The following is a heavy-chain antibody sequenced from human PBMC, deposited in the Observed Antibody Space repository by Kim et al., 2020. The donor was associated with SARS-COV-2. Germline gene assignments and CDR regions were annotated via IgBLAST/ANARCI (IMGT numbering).Heavy chain of an antibody. D-gene: IGHD2-2*01. CDR3: ARTAGYCSSTSCLETYYYYYYGMDV. J-gene: IGHJ6*02. V-gene: IGHV3-33*01. CDR2: IWYDGSNK. CDR1: GFTFSSYG. Sequence: GGSLRLSCAASGFTFSSYGMHWVRQAPGKGLEWVAVIWYDGSNKYYADSVKGRFTISRDNSKNTLYLQMNSLRAEDTAVYYCARTAGYCSSTSCLETYYYYYYGMDVWGQGTTVTVSS.